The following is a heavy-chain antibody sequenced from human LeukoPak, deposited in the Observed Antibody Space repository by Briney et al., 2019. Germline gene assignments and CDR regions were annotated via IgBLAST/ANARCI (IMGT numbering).Heavy chain of an antibody. CDR1: GGSITSSSSY. V-gene: IGHV4-39*01. CDR2: IYYSGTT. Sequence: SQTLSLTCPVSGGSITSSSSYWGWIRQPPGKGLEWIGTIYYSGTTYYNPSLKSRVTISIAAAKNQFSLMLTSVTAADTAVYYCARLVPPGGGDCTGSNCHTVYYFDYWGQGTLVTVSS. CDR3: ARLVPPGGGDCTGSNCHTVYYFDY. J-gene: IGHJ4*02. D-gene: IGHD2-15*01.